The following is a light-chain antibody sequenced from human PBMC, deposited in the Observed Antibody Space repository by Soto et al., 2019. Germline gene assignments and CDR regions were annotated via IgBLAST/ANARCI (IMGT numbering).Light chain of an antibody. V-gene: IGKV1-9*01. CDR3: QQLNSYPPT. Sequence: DIQLTQSPSFLSASVVDRVTITCRASQGISSYLAWYQQKPGKAPKLLIYAASTLQSGVPSRFSGSGSGTEFTLTISSLQPEDFATYYCQQLNSYPPTFGPGTKVDIK. CDR1: QGISSY. J-gene: IGKJ3*01. CDR2: AAS.